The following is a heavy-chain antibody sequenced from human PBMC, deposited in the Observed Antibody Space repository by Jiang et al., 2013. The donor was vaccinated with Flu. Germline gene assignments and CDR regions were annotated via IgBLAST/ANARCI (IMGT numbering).Heavy chain of an antibody. J-gene: IGHJ5*02. CDR2: IYHSGST. D-gene: IGHD3-3*01. CDR3: ARDRTATPYYDFWSGYSEFDP. V-gene: IGHV4-38-2*02. CDR1: GYSISSGYY. Sequence: GPGLVKPSETLSLTCAVSGYSISSGYYWGWIRQPPGKGLEWIGSIYHSGSTYYNPSLKSRVTISVDTSKNQFSLKLSSVTAADTAVYYCARDRTATPYYDFWSGYSEFDPWGQGTLVTVSS.